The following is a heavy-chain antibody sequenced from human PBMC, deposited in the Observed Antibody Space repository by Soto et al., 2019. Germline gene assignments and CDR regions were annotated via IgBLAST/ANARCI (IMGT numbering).Heavy chain of an antibody. Sequence: ASVKVSCKASGYTFTGYYMHWVRQAPGQGLEWMGWINPNSGGTNYAQKFQGRVTMTRDTSISTAYMELSRLRSDDTAVYYCARERGPIRSLMVRGVTTAFDIWGQGSMVTV. CDR1: GYTFTGYY. V-gene: IGHV1-2*02. CDR2: INPNSGGT. CDR3: ARERGPIRSLMVRGVTTAFDI. D-gene: IGHD3-10*01. J-gene: IGHJ3*02.